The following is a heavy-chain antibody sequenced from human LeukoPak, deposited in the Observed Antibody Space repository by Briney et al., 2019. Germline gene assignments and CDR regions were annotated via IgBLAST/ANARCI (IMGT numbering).Heavy chain of an antibody. J-gene: IGHJ4*02. Sequence: GGSLRLSCAASGFIFSSYSMNWVRHAPGKGLEWVSSISSTSTYIHYADSLKGRFTISRDNARNSLYLQINSLRVEDTAVYYRARVQRGEMATFDYWGQGTLVTVSS. CDR2: ISSTSTYI. CDR1: GFIFSSYS. V-gene: IGHV3-21*01. CDR3: ARVQRGEMATFDY. D-gene: IGHD5-24*01.